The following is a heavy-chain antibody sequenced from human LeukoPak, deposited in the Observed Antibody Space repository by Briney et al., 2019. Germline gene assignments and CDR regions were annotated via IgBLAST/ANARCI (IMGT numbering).Heavy chain of an antibody. CDR2: ISSTGSTI. D-gene: IGHD3-22*01. Sequence: PGGSLRLSCAASGFTFSSYEMNWVRQAPGKGLEWVSYISSTGSTIYYADSVKGRFTISRDNAKNSLYLQMNSLRAEDTAVYYRASDYYDRSQYWGQGTLVTVSS. CDR1: GFTFSSYE. J-gene: IGHJ4*02. V-gene: IGHV3-48*03. CDR3: ASDYYDRSQY.